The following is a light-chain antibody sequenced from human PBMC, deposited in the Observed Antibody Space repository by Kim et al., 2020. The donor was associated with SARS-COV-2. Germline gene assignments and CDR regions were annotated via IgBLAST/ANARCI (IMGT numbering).Light chain of an antibody. V-gene: IGKV3-15*01. CDR3: QHYNDWPPHS. CDR1: QTINSD. Sequence: VSPGERGTLSCRASQTINSDLAWYQQKPGQAPRLLVYGASSRAPNIPDRFNGGGSGTEFTLTISSLQSEDFAIYYCQHYNDWPPHSFGQGTKLEI. J-gene: IGKJ2*03. CDR2: GAS.